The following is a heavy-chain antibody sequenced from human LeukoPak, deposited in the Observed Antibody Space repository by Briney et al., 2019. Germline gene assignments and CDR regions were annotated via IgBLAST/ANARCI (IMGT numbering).Heavy chain of an antibody. V-gene: IGHV4-59*02. Sequence: SETLSLTCTISGGSVSDYYWGWIRQSPGKGLEWIGYIYHTGSTSYSPSLTSRVTISADTSQNQFSLKLSSVTAADTAVYYCASRKLGNDYWGQGTLVTVSS. CDR2: IYHTGST. D-gene: IGHD7-27*01. J-gene: IGHJ4*02. CDR3: ASRKLGNDY. CDR1: GGSVSDYY.